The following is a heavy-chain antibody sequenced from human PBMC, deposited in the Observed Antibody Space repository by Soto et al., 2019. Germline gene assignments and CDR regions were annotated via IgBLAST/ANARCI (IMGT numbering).Heavy chain of an antibody. CDR1: GFTVAESA. D-gene: IGHD3-10*01. CDR3: TKGYYGSGSSYFDY. V-gene: IGHV3-9*01. CDR2: ISWNSRSI. Sequence: EVQWVESGGGLVQPGGSLRLSCAASGFTVAESAMHWVRQAPGKGLEWVLGISWNSRSIDYADSVKGRFTISRDNAKNSLFLQMNSLRPEDTALYYCTKGYYGSGSSYFDYWSRGALVTVSS. J-gene: IGHJ4*02.